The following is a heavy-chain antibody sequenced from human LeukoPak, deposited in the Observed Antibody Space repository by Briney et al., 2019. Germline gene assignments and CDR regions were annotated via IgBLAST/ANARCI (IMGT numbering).Heavy chain of an antibody. CDR2: ISAYNGNT. CDR1: GYTFTSYG. Sequence: ASVKVSCKASGYTFTSYGISWVRQAPGQGLEWMGWISAYNGNTNYAQKLQGRVTMTTDTSTSTAYMELRSQRSDDTAVYYCAREVIVVVLQAFDPWGQGTLVTVSS. J-gene: IGHJ5*02. D-gene: IGHD2-2*01. CDR3: AREVIVVVLQAFDP. V-gene: IGHV1-18*01.